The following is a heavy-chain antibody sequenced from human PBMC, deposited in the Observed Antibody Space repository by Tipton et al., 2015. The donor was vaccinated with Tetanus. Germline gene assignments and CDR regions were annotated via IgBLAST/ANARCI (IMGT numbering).Heavy chain of an antibody. CDR2: IYYNSNT. J-gene: IGHJ5*02. CDR1: GGSLFSGSFY. D-gene: IGHD2-15*01. CDR3: ARQADNWFDP. V-gene: IGHV4-39*01. Sequence: TLSLTCIVSGGSLFSGSFYWAWIRQPPGKGLEWIGNIYYNSNTYYLSSLETRVTISADTSKNQFSLSLRSVTAADTAVYYCARQADNWFDPWGQGILVTVSS.